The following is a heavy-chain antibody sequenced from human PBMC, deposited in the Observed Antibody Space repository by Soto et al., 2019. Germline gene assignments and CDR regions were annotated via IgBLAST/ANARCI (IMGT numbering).Heavy chain of an antibody. D-gene: IGHD2-15*01. Sequence: GGSLRLSCAASGFTFSSYGMHWVRQAPGKGLEWVAVISYDGSNKYYADSVKGRFTISRDNSKNTLYLQMNSLRAEDTAVYYCAKDLHPYCSGGSCYGIFDYWGQGTLVTVSS. CDR3: AKDLHPYCSGGSCYGIFDY. CDR2: ISYDGSNK. J-gene: IGHJ4*02. V-gene: IGHV3-30*18. CDR1: GFTFSSYG.